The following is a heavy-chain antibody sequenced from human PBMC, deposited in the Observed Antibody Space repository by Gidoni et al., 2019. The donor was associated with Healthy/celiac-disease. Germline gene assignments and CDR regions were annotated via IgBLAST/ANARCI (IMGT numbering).Heavy chain of an antibody. CDR1: GFTFSSYA. D-gene: IGHD5-18*01. CDR3: AKLHDSYGPADALDY. CDR2: I. J-gene: IGHJ4*02. Sequence: EVQLFESGGGLVQPGGSLRLSCAASGFTFSSYAMSWVRQAPGKGLEWVSAIKGRFTISRDNSKNTLYLQMNSLRAEDTAVYYCAKLHDSYGPADALDYWGQGTLVTVSS. V-gene: IGHV3-23*01.